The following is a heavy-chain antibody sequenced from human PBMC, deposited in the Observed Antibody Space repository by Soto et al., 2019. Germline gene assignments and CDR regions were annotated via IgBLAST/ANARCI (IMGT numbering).Heavy chain of an antibody. CDR3: ASGGNWFDP. D-gene: IGHD3-16*01. V-gene: IGHV4-59*01. J-gene: IGHJ5*02. CDR2: IYYTGST. Sequence: PSETLSLTCTVSGAPISAFYWTWFRYPPARGLEWIGHIYYTGSTNYNPSLESRVTISLDTSKNQFSLKLASVAAADTAVYYCASGGNWFDPWGQGVLVNVSS. CDR1: GAPISAFY.